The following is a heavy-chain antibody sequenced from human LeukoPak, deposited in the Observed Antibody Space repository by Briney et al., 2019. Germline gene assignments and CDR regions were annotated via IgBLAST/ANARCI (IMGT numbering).Heavy chain of an antibody. CDR1: GGTFSSYA. CDR2: IIPIFGPA. CDR3: ASRYCSGGSCYGTYFDY. J-gene: IGHJ4*02. D-gene: IGHD2-15*01. Sequence: GASVKVSCKASGGTFSSYAISWVRQAPGQGLEWMGGIIPIFGPANYAQKFQSRVTITADKSTSTAYMELSSLRSEDTAVYYCASRYCSGGSCYGTYFDYWGQGTLVTVSS. V-gene: IGHV1-69*06.